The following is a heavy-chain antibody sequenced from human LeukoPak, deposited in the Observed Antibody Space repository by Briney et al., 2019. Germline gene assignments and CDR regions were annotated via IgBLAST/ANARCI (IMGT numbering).Heavy chain of an antibody. CDR1: GGSISSHY. V-gene: IGHV4-59*11. Sequence: QSSETLSLTCTVSGGSISSHYWSWIRQPPGKGLEWIGYNYYNGSTNYNPSLKSRVAISVDTSKNQFSLKLSSVTAADTAVYYCAKVVPAAWDAFDIWGQGTMVTVSS. J-gene: IGHJ3*02. CDR2: NYYNGST. CDR3: AKVVPAAWDAFDI. D-gene: IGHD2-2*01.